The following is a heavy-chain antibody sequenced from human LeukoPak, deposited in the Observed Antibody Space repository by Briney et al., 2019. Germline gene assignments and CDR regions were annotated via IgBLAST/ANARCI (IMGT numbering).Heavy chain of an antibody. D-gene: IGHD1-26*01. CDR2: INHSGST. CDR3: ARGIVGATEGVDY. Sequence: SETLSLTCAVYGGSFSGYYWSWIRQPPGKGLEWIGEINHSGSTNYNPSLKSRVTISVDTSKNQFSLKLSSVTAADTAVYYCARGIVGATEGVDYWGQGTLVTVSS. J-gene: IGHJ4*02. CDR1: GGSFSGYY. V-gene: IGHV4-34*01.